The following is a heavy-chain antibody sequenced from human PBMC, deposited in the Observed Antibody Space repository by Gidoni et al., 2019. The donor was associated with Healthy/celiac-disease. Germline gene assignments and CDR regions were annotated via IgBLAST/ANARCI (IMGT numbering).Heavy chain of an antibody. CDR3: ARGSSAVVHPDFDY. J-gene: IGHJ4*02. D-gene: IGHD2-15*01. CDR1: GGPFSSYA. Sequence: QVQLVQSGAEVTKPGSSVKVSCKASGGPFSSYAISWVRQAPGQGLEWMGGIIPIFGTANYEQKFQGRVTITADESTSTAYMELSSLRSEDTAVYYCARGSSAVVHPDFDYWGQGTLVTVSS. CDR2: IIPIFGTA. V-gene: IGHV1-69*01.